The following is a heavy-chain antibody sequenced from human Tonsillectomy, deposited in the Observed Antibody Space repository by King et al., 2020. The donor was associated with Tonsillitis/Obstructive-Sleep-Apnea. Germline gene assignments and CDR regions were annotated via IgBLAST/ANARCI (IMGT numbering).Heavy chain of an antibody. CDR1: GGSISSYY. Sequence: PLQESGPGLVKPSETLSLTCTVSGGSISSYYWSWIRQPPGKGLEWIGYIYYSGSTNYNPSLKSRVTISVDTSKNQFSLKLSSVTAADTAVYYCARGPGYDFWSGYSDYMDVWGKGTTVTVSS. V-gene: IGHV4-59*01. CDR3: ARGPGYDFWSGYSDYMDV. D-gene: IGHD3-3*01. CDR2: IYYSGST. J-gene: IGHJ6*03.